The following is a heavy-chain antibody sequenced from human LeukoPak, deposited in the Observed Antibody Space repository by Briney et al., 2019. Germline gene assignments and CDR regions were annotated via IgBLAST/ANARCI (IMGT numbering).Heavy chain of an antibody. CDR1: GGSINGDY. V-gene: IGHV4-59*01. CDR3: ARTTTTFDD. Sequence: SETLSLTCTVSGGSINGDYWSWIRQPPGKGLEWIGYISYSGTTNYSPSLNSRVTISLDTSKNQFSLKLTSVTAADTAVYYCARTTTTFDDWGQGTLVTVSS. J-gene: IGHJ4*02. D-gene: IGHD4-17*01. CDR2: ISYSGTT.